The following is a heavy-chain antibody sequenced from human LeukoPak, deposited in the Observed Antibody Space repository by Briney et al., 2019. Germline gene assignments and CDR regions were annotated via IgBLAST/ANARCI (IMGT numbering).Heavy chain of an antibody. CDR3: ARLEQQLLDP. J-gene: IGHJ5*02. V-gene: IGHV5-51*01. CDR2: IYPGDSDT. D-gene: IGHD6-13*01. Sequence: EESLKISCKGSGYSFTSYRIGWVRQMPGKGLEWMGIIYPGDSDTRYSPSFQGQVTVSADKSISTAYLQWSSLKASDTAMYYSARLEQQLLDPWGQGTLVTVSS. CDR1: GYSFTSYR.